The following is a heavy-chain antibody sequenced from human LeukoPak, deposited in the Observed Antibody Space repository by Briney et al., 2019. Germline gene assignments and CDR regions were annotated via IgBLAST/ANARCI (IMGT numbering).Heavy chain of an antibody. CDR1: GGSISSYY. V-gene: IGHV4-4*07. Sequence: SETLSLTCTVSGGSISSYYWSWIRQPAGKGLEWIGRIYTSGSTNYNPSLKSRVTMSVDTSKNQFSLKLSSVTAADTAVYYCARVRRRRVAPAAIGAFDIWGQGTMVTVSS. J-gene: IGHJ3*02. CDR2: IYTSGST. CDR3: ARVRRRRVAPAAIGAFDI. D-gene: IGHD2-2*01.